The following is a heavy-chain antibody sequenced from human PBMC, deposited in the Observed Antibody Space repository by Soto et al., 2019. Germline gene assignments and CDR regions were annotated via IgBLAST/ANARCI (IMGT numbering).Heavy chain of an antibody. CDR1: GFTFSSYA. Sequence: EVQLVESGGGLVQPGGSLRLSCAASGFTFSSYAMHWVRQAPGKGLEYVSAISSNGGSTYYANSVKGRFTISRDNSKNRLYLQMGSLRAEDMAVYYCAREEDYSNYHNAFDIWGQGTMVTVSS. CDR3: AREEDYSNYHNAFDI. V-gene: IGHV3-64*01. CDR2: ISSNGGST. D-gene: IGHD4-4*01. J-gene: IGHJ3*02.